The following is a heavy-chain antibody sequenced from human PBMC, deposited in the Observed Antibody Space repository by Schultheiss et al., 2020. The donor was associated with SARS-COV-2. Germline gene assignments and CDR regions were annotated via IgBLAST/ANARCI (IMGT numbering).Heavy chain of an antibody. D-gene: IGHD4-23*01. CDR2: ISYDGSNK. CDR1: GFTFSSYG. CDR3: ARESGGPHPFDY. V-gene: IGHV3-30*12. Sequence: WGSLRLSCAASGFTFSSYGMHWVRQAPGKGLEWVAVISYDGSNKYYADSVKGRFTISRDNAKNSLYLQMNSLRAEDTAVYYCARESGGPHPFDYWGQGTLVTVSS. J-gene: IGHJ4*02.